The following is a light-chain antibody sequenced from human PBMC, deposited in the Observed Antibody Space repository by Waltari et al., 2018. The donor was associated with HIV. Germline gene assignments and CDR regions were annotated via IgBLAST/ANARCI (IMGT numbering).Light chain of an antibody. CDR2: DVY. CDR1: SNDVGAYDY. J-gene: IGLJ1*01. V-gene: IGLV2-14*01. Sequence: QSALTQPASVSGSPGQSLTISCTGTSNDVGAYDYVSWYQPSPGKVPKLLIDDVYNRPSRISNRFSGSKSGNTAFLTISGLRAEDEADYYCASFTSGRLNVFGSGTKVTVL. CDR3: ASFTSGRLNV.